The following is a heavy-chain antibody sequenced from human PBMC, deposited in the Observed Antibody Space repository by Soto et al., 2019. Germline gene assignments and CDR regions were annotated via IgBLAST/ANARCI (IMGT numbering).Heavy chain of an antibody. CDR1: GFTFSSYA. D-gene: IGHD5-12*01. J-gene: IGHJ6*01. CDR2: ISYDGSNK. V-gene: IGHV3-30*01. Sequence: PVGSMRLSCAASGFTFSSYAMHWVRQAPGKGLEWVAVISYDGSNKYYADSVKGRFTISRDNSKNTLYLQMNSMRAEDTAVYYCARDKADIVDTITVYYYYGMAVRGQGTTVPVSS. CDR3: ARDKADIVDTITVYYYYGMAV.